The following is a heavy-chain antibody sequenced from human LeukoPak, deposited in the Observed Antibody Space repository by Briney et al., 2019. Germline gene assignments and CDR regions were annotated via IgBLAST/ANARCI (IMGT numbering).Heavy chain of an antibody. Sequence: SETLSLTCTVSGGSISSYYWSWIRQPPGKGLEWIGYIYYSGSTNYNPSLKSRVTISVDTSKNQFSLKLSSVTAADTAVYYCARFLSGSYYAFDYWGQGTLVTVSS. V-gene: IGHV4-59*01. CDR2: IYYSGST. CDR3: ARFLSGSYYAFDY. CDR1: GGSISSYY. J-gene: IGHJ4*02. D-gene: IGHD1-26*01.